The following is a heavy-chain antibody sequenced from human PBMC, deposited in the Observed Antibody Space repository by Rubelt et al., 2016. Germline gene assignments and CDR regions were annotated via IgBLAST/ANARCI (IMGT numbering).Heavy chain of an antibody. J-gene: IGHJ4*02. CDR1: GYTFTSYG. Sequence: QVQLVQSGAEVKKPGASVKVSCKASGYTFTSYGISWVRQAPGQGLEWMGRIIPILGIANYAQKFQGRVTITADKSTSTAYMELSSLRSEDTGVYYCVTGTNYYFDYWGQGTLVTVSS. CDR3: VTGTNYYFDY. D-gene: IGHD1-7*01. CDR2: IIPILGIA. V-gene: IGHV1-69*04.